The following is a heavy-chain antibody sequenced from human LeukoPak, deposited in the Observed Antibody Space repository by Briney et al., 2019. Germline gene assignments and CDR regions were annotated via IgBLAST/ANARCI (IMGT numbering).Heavy chain of an antibody. J-gene: IGHJ3*02. CDR1: GYTFTSYG. CDR2: ISAYNGNT. V-gene: IGHV1-18*01. D-gene: IGHD2-2*02. Sequence: ASVKVSCKASGYTFTSYGISWVRQAPGQGLEWMGWISAYNGNTNYAQKLQGRVTMTTDTSTSTAYMELRSLRSDDTAVYYCARVDCSSTSCYIVGAFDIWGQGTMVTVSS. CDR3: ARVDCSSTSCYIVGAFDI.